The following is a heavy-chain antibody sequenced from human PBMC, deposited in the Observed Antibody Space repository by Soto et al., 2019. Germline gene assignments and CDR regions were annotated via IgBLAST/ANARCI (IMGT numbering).Heavy chain of an antibody. CDR1: GYTFTSYA. CDR3: ARGTVVTHFDY. Sequence: QVQLVQSGAEEKNPGASVKVSCKASGYTFTSYAMHWVRQAPGQRLEWMGWINAGNGNTKYSQKFQGRVTITRDTAASTAYMELSSLRSEDTAVYYCARGTVVTHFDYWGQGTLVTVSS. J-gene: IGHJ4*02. D-gene: IGHD2-15*01. CDR2: INAGNGNT. V-gene: IGHV1-3*05.